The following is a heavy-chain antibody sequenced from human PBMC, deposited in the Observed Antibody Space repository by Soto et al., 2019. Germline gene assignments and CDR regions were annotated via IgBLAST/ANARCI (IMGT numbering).Heavy chain of an antibody. V-gene: IGHV3-23*01. CDR2: ISGSGGST. D-gene: IGHD3-10*01. CDR3: AKYGSGSYYNGY. Sequence: LRLSCAASGFTFSSYAMSWVRQAPGKGLEWVSAISGSGGSTYYADSVKGRFTISRDNSKNTLYLQMNSLRAEDTAVYYCAKYGSGSYYNGYWGQGTLVTVSS. CDR1: GFTFSSYA. J-gene: IGHJ4*02.